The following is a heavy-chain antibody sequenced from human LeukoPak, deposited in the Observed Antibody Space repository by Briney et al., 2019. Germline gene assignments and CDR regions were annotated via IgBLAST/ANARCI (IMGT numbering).Heavy chain of an antibody. D-gene: IGHD3-22*01. J-gene: IGHJ4*02. Sequence: GASVKVSFKVSGYTLTELSMHWGRQAPGKGLEWMGGFDPEDGETIYAQKFQGRVTMTEDTSTDTAYMELSSLRSEDTAVYYCATAYDSSGYLLDYWGQGTLVTVSS. CDR3: ATAYDSSGYLLDY. CDR2: FDPEDGET. CDR1: GYTLTELS. V-gene: IGHV1-24*01.